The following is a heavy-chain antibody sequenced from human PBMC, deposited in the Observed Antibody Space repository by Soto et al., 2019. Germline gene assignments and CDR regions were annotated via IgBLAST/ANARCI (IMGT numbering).Heavy chain of an antibody. CDR2: ICGRGSCT. CDR3: AQIALEGCIGE. Sequence: EVQLLESGGGLVQPGGSLRLSCAASTFTFSSYGLTWVRQAPGKGLEWVSSICGRGSCTHYADSVKGRFTISRDNSKNTLYLQMNSLRSEDTAVYYCAQIALEGCIGEWGQGTLVTVSS. D-gene: IGHD1-26*01. CDR1: TFTFSSYG. J-gene: IGHJ4*02. V-gene: IGHV3-23*01.